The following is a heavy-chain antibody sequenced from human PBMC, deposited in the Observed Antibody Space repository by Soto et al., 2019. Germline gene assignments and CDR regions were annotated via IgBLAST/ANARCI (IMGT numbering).Heavy chain of an antibody. Sequence: PSETLSLTCAVYGGSFSGYYLSWIRQPPGKGLEWIGEINHSGSTNYNPSLKSRVTISVDTSKNQFSLKLSSVTAADTAVYYCARALFLSGYDFWSGYPTTFDYWGQGTLVTVSS. CDR1: GGSFSGYY. J-gene: IGHJ4*02. CDR3: ARALFLSGYDFWSGYPTTFDY. D-gene: IGHD3-3*01. V-gene: IGHV4-34*01. CDR2: INHSGST.